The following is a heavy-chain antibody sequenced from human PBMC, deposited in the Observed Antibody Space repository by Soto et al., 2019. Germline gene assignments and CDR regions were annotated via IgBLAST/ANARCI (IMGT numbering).Heavy chain of an antibody. Sequence: ASVKVSCKASGFTFSNYCLNWVRQAPGQGLEWMGWVSANNGHTNYAQNLQGRVSMTTDTSTSTAYMELRGLTFDDTAVYYCARDIESVTAKHFFYYYAMDVWGQGTTVTVSS. D-gene: IGHD2-8*01. J-gene: IGHJ6*02. CDR3: ARDIESVTAKHFFYYYAMDV. CDR2: VSANNGHT. CDR1: GFTFSNYC. V-gene: IGHV1-18*01.